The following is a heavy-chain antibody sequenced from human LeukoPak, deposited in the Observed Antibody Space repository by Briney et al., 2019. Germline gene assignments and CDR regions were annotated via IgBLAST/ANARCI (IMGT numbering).Heavy chain of an antibody. Sequence: ASVKVSCKASGYTFTGYYMHWVRQAPGQGLEWMGWINPNSGGTNYAQKFQGRVTMTRDTSISTAYMELSRLRSDDTAVYYCARVSSGRANYYYYMDVWGKGTTVTVPS. D-gene: IGHD1-26*01. CDR2: INPNSGGT. CDR1: GYTFTGYY. J-gene: IGHJ6*03. V-gene: IGHV1-2*02. CDR3: ARVSSGRANYYYYMDV.